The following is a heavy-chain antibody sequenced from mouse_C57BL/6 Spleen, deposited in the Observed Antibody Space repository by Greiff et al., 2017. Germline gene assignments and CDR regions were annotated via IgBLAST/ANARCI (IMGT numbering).Heavy chain of an antibody. V-gene: IGHV2-2*01. J-gene: IGHJ2*01. CDR3: ARWGGQGYFDY. CDR1: GFSLTSYG. CDR2: IWSGGST. D-gene: IGHD1-1*02. Sequence: VQLQQSGPGLVQPSQSLSITCTVSGFSLTSYGVHWVRQSPGTGLEWLGVIWSGGSTDYNAAFISRLSISKDNSKSQVFFKMNSLQADDTAIYYCARWGGQGYFDYWGQGTTLTVSS.